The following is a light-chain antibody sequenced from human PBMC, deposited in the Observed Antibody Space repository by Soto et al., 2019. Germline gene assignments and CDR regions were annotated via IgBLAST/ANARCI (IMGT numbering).Light chain of an antibody. V-gene: IGKV1-27*01. CDR2: AAA. J-gene: IGKJ1*01. Sequence: DIQMTQSPASLSASIGDRVTITCRASQGISNYLAWYQQKPGKVPKLLIYAAATLQSGVPSRFSGSGSGTDCTLTISSLQPEDVATYNWQKYLSALWTFGQGTKVEIK. CDR1: QGISNY. CDR3: QKYLSALWT.